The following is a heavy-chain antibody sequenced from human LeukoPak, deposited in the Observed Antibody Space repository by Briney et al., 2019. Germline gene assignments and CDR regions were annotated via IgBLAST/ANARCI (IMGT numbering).Heavy chain of an antibody. CDR2: IIPILGEP. V-gene: IGHV1-69*02. Sequence: SVKVSCKASGGTFSSYTISWVRQAPGQGLEWMGRIIPILGEPDYAQKFQGRVTITADMSTSTAYMELSSLRAEDTAVYYCARKGGLGTYGIFDYWGQGTLVTVSS. D-gene: IGHD3-10*01. J-gene: IGHJ4*02. CDR1: GGTFSSYT. CDR3: ARKGGLGTYGIFDY.